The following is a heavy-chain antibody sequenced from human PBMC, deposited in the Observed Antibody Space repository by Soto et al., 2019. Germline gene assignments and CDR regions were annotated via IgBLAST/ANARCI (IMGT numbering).Heavy chain of an antibody. CDR3: ARVSRRTPPSRYYYDSSGYYQGYFDY. D-gene: IGHD3-22*01. J-gene: IGHJ4*02. CDR2: INHSGST. CDR1: GGSFSGYY. Sequence: SETLSLTCAVYGGSFSGYYWSWIRQPPGKGLEWIGEINHSGSTNYNPSLKSRVTISVDTSKNQFSLKLSSVTAADTAVYDCARVSRRTPPSRYYYDSSGYYQGYFDYWGQGTLVAVSS. V-gene: IGHV4-34*01.